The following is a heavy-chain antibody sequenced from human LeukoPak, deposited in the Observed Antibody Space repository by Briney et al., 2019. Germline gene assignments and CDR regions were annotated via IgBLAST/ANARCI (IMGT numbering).Heavy chain of an antibody. J-gene: IGHJ2*01. CDR2: INHSGST. V-gene: IGHV4-34*01. D-gene: IGHD6-13*01. Sequence: PSETLSLICAVYGGSLSGYYWSWIRQPPGKGLEWIGEINHSGSTNYNPSLKSRVTISVDTSKNQFSLKLSSVTAADTAVYYCAKGGTSIKVAADNYWYFDLWGRGTLVTVSS. CDR3: AKGGTSIKVAADNYWYFDL. CDR1: GGSLSGYY.